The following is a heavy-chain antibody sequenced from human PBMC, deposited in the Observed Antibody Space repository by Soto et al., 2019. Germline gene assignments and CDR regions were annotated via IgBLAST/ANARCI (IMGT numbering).Heavy chain of an antibody. Sequence: SETLSLTCTVSGGSISSYYWSWIRQPPGKGLEWIGYIYYSGSTNYNPSLKSRVTISVDTSKNQFSLKLSSVTAADTAVYYCASLTFSGYSSGWYLLDYWGQGTLVTVSS. CDR1: GGSISSYY. J-gene: IGHJ4*02. CDR3: ASLTFSGYSSGWYLLDY. CDR2: IYYSGST. D-gene: IGHD6-19*01. V-gene: IGHV4-59*08.